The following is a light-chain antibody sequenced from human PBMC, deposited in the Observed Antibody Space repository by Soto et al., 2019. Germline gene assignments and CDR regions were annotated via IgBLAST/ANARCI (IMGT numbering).Light chain of an antibody. J-gene: IGLJ3*02. V-gene: IGLV2-11*01. CDR3: QSYDSSNHHWV. CDR2: DVS. CDR1: SSDVGRYSY. Sequence: QSALTQPRSVSGSPGQSVSISCTGTSSDVGRYSYVSWYQQHPGKAPKLMIYDVSERPSGVPDRFSGSKSGNTASLTISGLQAEDEADYYCQSYDSSNHHWVFGGGTKVTVL.